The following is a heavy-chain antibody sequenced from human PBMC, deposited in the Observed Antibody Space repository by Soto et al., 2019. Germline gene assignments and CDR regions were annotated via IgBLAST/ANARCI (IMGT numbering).Heavy chain of an antibody. D-gene: IGHD3-10*01. CDR1: GFTFSSYW. Sequence: GGSLRLSCAASGFTFSSYWMHWVRQAPGKGLVWVSRINSDGSSTSYADSVKGRFTISRDNAKNTLYLQMNSLRAEDTAVYYCARAYGSGSYYKEYYYYGMDVWGQGTTVTVSS. J-gene: IGHJ6*02. CDR3: ARAYGSGSYYKEYYYYGMDV. V-gene: IGHV3-74*01. CDR2: INSDGSST.